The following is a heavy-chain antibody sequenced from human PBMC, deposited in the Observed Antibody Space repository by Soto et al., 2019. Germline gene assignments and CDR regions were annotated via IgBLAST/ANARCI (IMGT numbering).Heavy chain of an antibody. CDR3: ATRITVFGLLIPPFDP. Sequence: SETLSLTCSVSGGSISSGYYYWSWIRQPPGKGLEWIGNIYYSGNTYYNPSLKSRLIISIDTSKNQFSLRLSSVTAADTAIYYCATRITVFGLLIPPFDPWGQGTQVTVSS. D-gene: IGHD3-3*01. J-gene: IGHJ5*02. V-gene: IGHV4-30-4*02. CDR1: GGSISSGYYY. CDR2: IYYSGNT.